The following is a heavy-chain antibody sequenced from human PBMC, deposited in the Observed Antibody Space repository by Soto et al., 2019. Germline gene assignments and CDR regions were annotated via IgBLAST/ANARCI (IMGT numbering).Heavy chain of an antibody. CDR2: ITSSSSTI. CDR1: GFTFSSNI. J-gene: IGHJ4*02. Sequence: HPGGSLRLSCAASGFTFSSNIMNWVRQAPGKGLEWVSYITSSSSTIYYADSVKGRFTISRDNAKNSLYLQMNSLRAEDTAVYYCARLYCSGGSCYFDDWGQGT. D-gene: IGHD2-15*01. CDR3: ARLYCSGGSCYFDD. V-gene: IGHV3-48*01.